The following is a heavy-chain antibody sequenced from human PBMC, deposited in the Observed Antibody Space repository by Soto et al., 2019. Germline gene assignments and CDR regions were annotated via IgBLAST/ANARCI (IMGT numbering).Heavy chain of an antibody. V-gene: IGHV3-30*18. J-gene: IGHJ3*02. CDR1: GFTFSSYG. CDR2: ISYDGSNK. Sequence: GGSLRLSCAASGFTFSSYGMHWVRQAPGKGLEWVAVISYDGSNKYYADSVKGRFTISRDNSKNTLYLQMNSLRAEDTAVYYCAKDPRYCSGGRCYIDDAFDIWGQGTMVTVSS. D-gene: IGHD2-15*01. CDR3: AKDPRYCSGGRCYIDDAFDI.